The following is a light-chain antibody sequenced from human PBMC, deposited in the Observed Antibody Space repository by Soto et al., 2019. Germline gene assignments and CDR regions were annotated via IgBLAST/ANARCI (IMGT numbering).Light chain of an antibody. V-gene: IGLV2-11*01. CDR1: SSDVGHYNY. CDR3: CSYAGSYTYVV. CDR2: DVS. J-gene: IGLJ2*01. Sequence: QSALTQPRSVSGSPGQSVTISCTGTSSDVGHYNYVSWYQQNPGKAPKLMVYDVSKRPSGVPDRFSGSKSGNTASLTISGLQAEDEADYYCCSYAGSYTYVVFGGGTKVTVL.